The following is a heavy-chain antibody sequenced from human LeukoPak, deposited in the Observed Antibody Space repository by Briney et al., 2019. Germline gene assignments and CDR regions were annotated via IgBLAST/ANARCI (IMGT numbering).Heavy chain of an antibody. Sequence: GGSLRLSCAASGFTVGSDCMSWGRQAPGKRLEWVANIKKDGSEKYYVGSVKGRFTVSRDNAKNSLYLQMNSLRAEDTAVYYCARDQFDYYDRSGYYYSDYWGQGTLVTVSS. D-gene: IGHD3-22*01. J-gene: IGHJ4*02. V-gene: IGHV3-7*03. CDR1: GFTVGSDC. CDR3: ARDQFDYYDRSGYYYSDY. CDR2: IKKDGSEK.